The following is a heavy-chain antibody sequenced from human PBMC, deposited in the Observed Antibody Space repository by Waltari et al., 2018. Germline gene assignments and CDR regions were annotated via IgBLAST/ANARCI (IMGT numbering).Heavy chain of an antibody. V-gene: IGHV4-39*01. J-gene: IGHJ5*02. Sequence: QLQLQESGPGLVKPSETLSLTCTVSGGSISSRSYYWGWIRQPPGKGLEWIGSIYYSGSTYYNPSLKSRVTISVDTSKNQFSLKLSSVTAADTAVYYCASRVTGIAAAGERGNWFDPWGQGTLVTVSS. CDR2: IYYSGST. CDR1: GGSISSRSYY. CDR3: ASRVTGIAAAGERGNWFDP. D-gene: IGHD6-13*01.